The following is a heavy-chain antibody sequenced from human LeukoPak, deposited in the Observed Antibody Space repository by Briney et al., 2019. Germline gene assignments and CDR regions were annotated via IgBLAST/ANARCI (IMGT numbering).Heavy chain of an antibody. D-gene: IGHD2/OR15-2a*01. J-gene: IGHJ4*02. V-gene: IGHV3-74*01. Sequence: PGGSLRLSCAASGFTLSRYWMHWVRQVPGKGLAWVSRINSDGSSTAYADSVKGRFTVSRDNAKNTLYLQMNNLRAEDTAVYYCVSFYETYWGRGTLVTVSS. CDR2: INSDGSST. CDR1: GFTLSRYW. CDR3: VSFYETY.